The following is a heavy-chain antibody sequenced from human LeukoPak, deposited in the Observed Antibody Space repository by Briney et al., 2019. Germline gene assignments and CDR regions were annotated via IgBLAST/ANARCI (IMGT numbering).Heavy chain of an antibody. Sequence: GGSLRLSCAASGFTFSTYAMTWVRQAPGKGLEWVSSISGSGAGKFYAAPVKGRFTTSRDNSKNTLYVQMNSLRAEDTAVYYCAKAASGEYAGAFDIWGQGTMVIVYS. D-gene: IGHD4-17*01. J-gene: IGHJ3*02. CDR1: GFTFSTYA. V-gene: IGHV3-23*01. CDR2: ISGSGAGK. CDR3: AKAASGEYAGAFDI.